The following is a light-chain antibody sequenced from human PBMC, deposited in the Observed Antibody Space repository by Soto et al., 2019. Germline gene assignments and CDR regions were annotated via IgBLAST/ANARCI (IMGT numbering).Light chain of an antibody. CDR2: DAS. Sequence: EIVLTQSPATLSLSPGERVSLSFRASQTVSENYLAWYQQKPGQAPRVXIYDASSRETGIPDRFSGGGSGTEFTRTISRLEPEDFAVYYCQQFSSYTLTFGGGTKVDIK. CDR3: QQFSSYTLT. CDR1: QTVSENY. V-gene: IGKV3-20*01. J-gene: IGKJ4*01.